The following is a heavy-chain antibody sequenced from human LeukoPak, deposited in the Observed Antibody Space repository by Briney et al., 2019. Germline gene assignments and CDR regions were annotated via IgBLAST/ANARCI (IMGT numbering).Heavy chain of an antibody. D-gene: IGHD3-3*01. CDR2: ISNSGGST. CDR1: GFTFSIYA. Sequence: PGRSLRLSCAASGFTFSIYAMSWVRQAPGEGLEWVSTISNSGGSTYYADSVKGRFTISRDDSKDTLYLQMNSLKADDTAVYYCAKGVRYFDYWGQGTLVTVSS. V-gene: IGHV3-23*01. CDR3: AKGVRYFDY. J-gene: IGHJ4*02.